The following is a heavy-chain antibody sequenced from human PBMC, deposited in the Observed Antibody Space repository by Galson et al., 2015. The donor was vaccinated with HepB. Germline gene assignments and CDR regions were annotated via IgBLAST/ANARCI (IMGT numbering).Heavy chain of an antibody. Sequence: SVKVSCKASGGTFSSYAISWVRQAPGQGLEWMGGIIPIFGTANYAQKFQGRVTITADKSTSTAYMELSSLRSEDTAVYYCARDPRGYCSGGSCYAFDIWGQGTIVTVSS. CDR1: GGTFSSYA. V-gene: IGHV1-69*06. J-gene: IGHJ3*02. D-gene: IGHD2-15*01. CDR3: ARDPRGYCSGGSCYAFDI. CDR2: IIPIFGTA.